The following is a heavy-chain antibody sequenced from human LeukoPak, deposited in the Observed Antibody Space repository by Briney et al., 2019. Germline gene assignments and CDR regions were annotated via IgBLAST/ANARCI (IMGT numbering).Heavy chain of an antibody. V-gene: IGHV3-11*05. CDR1: GFTFSDYY. CDR3: ARDGGSCTGAYCDSRFDP. CDR2: ISSASSYT. J-gene: IGHJ5*02. D-gene: IGHD2-8*02. Sequence: GGCLRLSCAASGFTFSDYYMSWIRQAPGKGLEWISYISSASSYTKYADSVKGRFTISRDNAKNSLYLQMNSLRAEDTAVYYCARDGGSCTGAYCDSRFDPCGQGTLFTASS.